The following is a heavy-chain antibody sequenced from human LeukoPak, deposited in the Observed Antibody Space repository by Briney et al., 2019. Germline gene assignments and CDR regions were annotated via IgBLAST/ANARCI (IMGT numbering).Heavy chain of an antibody. CDR3: ARVYSIYWYFDL. CDR2: IFYSGST. D-gene: IGHD4-11*01. J-gene: IGHJ2*01. CDR1: GGSFSGYY. V-gene: IGHV4-59*01. Sequence: SETLSLTCAVYGGSFSGYYWSWIRQPPGKGLEWIGYIFYSGSTNYNPSLKSRVTISVDPSKNQFSLKLSSVTAADTVVYYCARVYSIYWYFDLWGRGTLVTVSS.